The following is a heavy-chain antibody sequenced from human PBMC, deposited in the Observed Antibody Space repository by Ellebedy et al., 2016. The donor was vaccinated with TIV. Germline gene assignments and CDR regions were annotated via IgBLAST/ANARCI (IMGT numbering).Heavy chain of an antibody. J-gene: IGHJ3*01. Sequence: GESLKISCAASGFTFSSYAMHWVRQAPGKGLEWVAHISYDGSNKDYADSVKGRFTISRDNSKNTLYLQMISLRAEDTAVYYCARDPVGVGPAFDVWGQGTVVTVSS. CDR1: GFTFSSYA. V-gene: IGHV3-30-3*01. CDR3: ARDPVGVGPAFDV. D-gene: IGHD4-23*01. CDR2: ISYDGSNK.